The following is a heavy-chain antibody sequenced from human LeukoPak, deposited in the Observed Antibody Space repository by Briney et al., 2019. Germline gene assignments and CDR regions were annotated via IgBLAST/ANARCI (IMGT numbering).Heavy chain of an antibody. Sequence: ASVTVSFKSSGYTFTDYYMHWVRQAPGQGVEWMGWINPNSGGTNYAQKFQGRVTMTRDTSISTAYMELSRLRSDDTAVYYCARLDYGGHPLRYWGQGTLVTVSS. J-gene: IGHJ4*02. CDR2: INPNSGGT. CDR1: GYTFTDYY. D-gene: IGHD4-23*01. V-gene: IGHV1-2*02. CDR3: ARLDYGGHPLRY.